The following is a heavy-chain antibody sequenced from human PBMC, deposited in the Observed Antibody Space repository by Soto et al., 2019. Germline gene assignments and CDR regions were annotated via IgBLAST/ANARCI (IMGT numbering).Heavy chain of an antibody. CDR3: ARSRVTSYYDSRGYFDY. Sequence: ASVKVSCKASGYTFTSYYMHWVRQAPGQGLEWMGIINPSGGSTSYAQKFQGRVTMTRDTSTSTVYMELSSLRSEDTAVYYCARSRVTSYYDSRGYFDYWGQGTLVTVSS. J-gene: IGHJ4*02. V-gene: IGHV1-46*01. D-gene: IGHD3-22*01. CDR1: GYTFTSYY. CDR2: INPSGGST.